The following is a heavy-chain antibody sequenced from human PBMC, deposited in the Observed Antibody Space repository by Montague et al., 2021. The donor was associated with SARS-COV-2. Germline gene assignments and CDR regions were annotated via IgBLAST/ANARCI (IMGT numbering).Heavy chain of an antibody. CDR3: KRDYRSIVGDGLDI. CDR2: ISTSAYTT. V-gene: IGHV3-48*03. D-gene: IGHD3-16*02. J-gene: IGHJ3*02. Sequence: SLRLSCAASGFTFSNYDMNWVRQAPGKGPDWISYISTSAYTTSYAGSVQGRSTISRDNGKNSLFLQMNSLRVEDTAVYYCKRDYRSIVGDGLDIWGQGTKVTVSS. CDR1: GFTFSNYD.